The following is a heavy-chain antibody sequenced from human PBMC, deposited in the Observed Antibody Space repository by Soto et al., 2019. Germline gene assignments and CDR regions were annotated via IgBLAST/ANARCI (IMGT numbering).Heavy chain of an antibody. CDR1: GGSISSSSYY. Sequence: QLQLQESGPGLVKPSETLSLTCTVSGGSISSSSYYWGWIRQPPGKGLEWIGSIYYSGSTYYNPSLKSRVTLSVDTSMNQFSLTLSSVTAADTAVYYCARHLIDRITTVRGPVDYWGQGTLVTVSS. D-gene: IGHD3-10*01. CDR3: ARHLIDRITTVRGPVDY. CDR2: IYYSGST. V-gene: IGHV4-39*01. J-gene: IGHJ4*02.